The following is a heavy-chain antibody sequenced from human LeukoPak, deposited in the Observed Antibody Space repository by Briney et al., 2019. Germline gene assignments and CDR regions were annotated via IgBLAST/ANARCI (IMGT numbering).Heavy chain of an antibody. CDR3: AREGSSGSFPFDY. Sequence: SVKVSCKASGGTFSSYAISWVRQAPGQGLEWMGRIIPILGIANYAQKFQGRVTITADKSTSTAYMELSSLRSEDTAVYYCAREGSSGSFPFDYWGQGTLVTVSS. CDR1: GGTFSSYA. D-gene: IGHD1-26*01. V-gene: IGHV1-69*04. CDR2: IIPILGIA. J-gene: IGHJ4*02.